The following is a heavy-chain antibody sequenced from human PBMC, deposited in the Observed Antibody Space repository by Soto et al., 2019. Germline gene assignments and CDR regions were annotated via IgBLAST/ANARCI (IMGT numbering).Heavy chain of an antibody. J-gene: IGHJ4*02. CDR3: ARRWGPGFDY. CDR1: GGSISSYY. Sequence: QVQLQESGPGLVKPSETLSLTCTVSGGSISSYYWSWIRQPPGKGLEWIGYIYYGGSTNYNPPLKSRVTISVDTSKNQFSLKLSSVTAADTAVYYCARRWGPGFDYWGQGTLVTVSS. CDR2: IYYGGST. D-gene: IGHD7-27*01. V-gene: IGHV4-59*08.